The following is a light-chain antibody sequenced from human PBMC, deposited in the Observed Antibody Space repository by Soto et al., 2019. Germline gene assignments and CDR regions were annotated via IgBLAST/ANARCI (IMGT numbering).Light chain of an antibody. V-gene: IGKV3-20*01. CDR3: QQYGRSPLS. Sequence: EIVLTQSPGTLSLSPGERATLSCRASQNVDSNSLGWYQQKPAQAPRLLIYGASSRATGIPDRFSGSESGTDFTLTISKLEPEDSAVYYCQQYGRSPLSFGGGTKVEIK. J-gene: IGKJ4*01. CDR2: GAS. CDR1: QNVDSNS.